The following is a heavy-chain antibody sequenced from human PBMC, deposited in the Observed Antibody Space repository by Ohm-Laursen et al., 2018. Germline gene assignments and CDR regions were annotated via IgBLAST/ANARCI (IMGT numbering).Heavy chain of an antibody. CDR3: ARDPYITDAFDI. J-gene: IGHJ3*02. CDR1: EYTFTGYH. CDR2: IHPNTGDT. Sequence: GASVKVSCKASEYTFTGYHLHWLRQAPGQGLEWMGRIHPNTGDTNYAQKFQGRVTMTRDTSISTAYMELSRLRSDDTAVYYCARDPYITDAFDIWGQGTMVTVSS. D-gene: IGHD3-16*01. V-gene: IGHV1-2*06.